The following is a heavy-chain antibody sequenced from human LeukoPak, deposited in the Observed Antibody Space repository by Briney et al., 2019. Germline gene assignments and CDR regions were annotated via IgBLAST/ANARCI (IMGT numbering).Heavy chain of an antibody. CDR2: IWYDGSNK. CDR3: ARDSRFITMVRGVIPDYYYYYGMDV. Sequence: GGSLRLSCAASGFTFSSYGMHWVRQAPGKGLEWVAVIWYDGSNKYYADSVKGRFTISRDNSKNTLYLQINSLRAEDTAVFYCARDSRFITMVRGVIPDYYYYYGMDVWGQGTTVTVSS. J-gene: IGHJ6*02. V-gene: IGHV3-33*01. CDR1: GFTFSSYG. D-gene: IGHD3-10*01.